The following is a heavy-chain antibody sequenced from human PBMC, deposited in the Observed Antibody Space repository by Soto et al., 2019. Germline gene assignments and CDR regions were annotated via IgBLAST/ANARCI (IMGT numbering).Heavy chain of an antibody. V-gene: IGHV1-18*01. CDR3: ARANWYSEY. CDR1: GYTFASYG. Sequence: GASVKVSCKASGYTFASYGISWVRQAPGQGLEWMGWISAYTGSTNYNPSLKSRVTMSVDTSKNRVSLNLTSLTAADTAIYYCARANWYSEYWGQGTLVTVSS. D-gene: IGHD7-27*01. J-gene: IGHJ4*02. CDR2: ISAYTGST.